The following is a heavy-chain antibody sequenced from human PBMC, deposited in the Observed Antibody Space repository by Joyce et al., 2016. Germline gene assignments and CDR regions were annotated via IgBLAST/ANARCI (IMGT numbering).Heavy chain of an antibody. Sequence: QVQLVQSGTEVRKPGSSVKVSCQASGGTFSSYIIRWVRQAPGQGLEWMGRIIPMFGIGNYAQKFQGRVTITADKPTSTAYMELSSLRSEDTAVYYCAREPPYSSGWSGYFDYWGQGTLVTISS. CDR3: AREPPYSSGWSGYFDY. CDR1: GGTFSSYI. J-gene: IGHJ4*02. CDR2: IIPMFGIG. D-gene: IGHD6-19*01. V-gene: IGHV1-69*08.